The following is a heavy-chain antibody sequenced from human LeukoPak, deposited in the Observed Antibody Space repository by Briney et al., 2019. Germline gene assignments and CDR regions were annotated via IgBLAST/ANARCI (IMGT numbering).Heavy chain of an antibody. CDR1: GFTFSSYT. Sequence: PGGSLRLSCAASGFTFSSYTMNWVRQAPGKGLEWVAYISKGSTYIYYADSVKGRFTISRDNAKNSVDLQMNSLRAEDTAVYYCTREEDSSAIRSSDGMDVWGQGTTVTVSS. V-gene: IGHV3-21*01. CDR2: ISKGSTYI. D-gene: IGHD6-6*01. CDR3: TREEDSSAIRSSDGMDV. J-gene: IGHJ6*02.